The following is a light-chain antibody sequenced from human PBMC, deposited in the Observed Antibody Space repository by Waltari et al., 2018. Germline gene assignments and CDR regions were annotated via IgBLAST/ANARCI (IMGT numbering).Light chain of an antibody. CDR3: QTGGHGTWV. CDR2: VKSDGSH. J-gene: IGLJ3*02. Sequence: QHPRKGTRYLMKVKSDGSHNKGDKIPERFSGTSSGAERYLTISSLQSEDEADYYCQTGGHGTWVFGGGTKLTVL. V-gene: IGLV4-69*01.